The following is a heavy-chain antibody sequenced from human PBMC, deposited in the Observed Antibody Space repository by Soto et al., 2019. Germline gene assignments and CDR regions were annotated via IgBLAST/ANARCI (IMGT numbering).Heavy chain of an antibody. CDR1: GFTFSSYA. J-gene: IGHJ4*02. Sequence: EVQLLESGGGLVQPGGSLRLSCAASGFTFSSYAMNWVRQAPGKGLEWVSVVSGSGGSTYYADSVQGRLTISRDNSKNTLYLQMNSLRAEDTAIYYCARRGPGTYFDYWGQGTLVTVSS. V-gene: IGHV3-23*01. D-gene: IGHD6-13*01. CDR3: ARRGPGTYFDY. CDR2: VSGSGGST.